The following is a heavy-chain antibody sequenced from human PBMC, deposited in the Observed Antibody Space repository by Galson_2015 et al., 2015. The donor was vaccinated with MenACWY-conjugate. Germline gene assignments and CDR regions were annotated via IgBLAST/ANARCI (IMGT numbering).Heavy chain of an antibody. CDR1: GGSASSSGYY. J-gene: IGHJ4*02. CDR2: IYDSGTT. Sequence: QVQLQESGPGLVKPSETLSLTCTVSGGSASSSGYYWTWIRQPPGKGLEWIGLIYDSGTTKYNPSLKGRVTISLDTSKNQVSLKLSSVTAADTTVYYCAREFSYWGQGTLVTASS. V-gene: IGHV4-61*08. D-gene: IGHD2/OR15-2a*01. CDR3: AREFSY.